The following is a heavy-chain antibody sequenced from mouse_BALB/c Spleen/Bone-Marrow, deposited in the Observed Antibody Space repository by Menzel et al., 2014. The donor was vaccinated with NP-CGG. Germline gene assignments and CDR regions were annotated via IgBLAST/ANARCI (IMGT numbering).Heavy chain of an antibody. Sequence: EVKLLESGGGLVKPGGSLKLSCAASGFTFSSYAMSWVRQTPEKRLEWVASISSGGSTYYPDSVKGRFTISRDNARNILYLQMSSLRSEDTAMYYCARARFYYGKLVDYWGQGTSVTVSS. V-gene: IGHV5-6-5*01. D-gene: IGHD1-1*01. CDR2: ISSGGST. CDR1: GFTFSSYA. CDR3: ARARFYYGKLVDY. J-gene: IGHJ4*01.